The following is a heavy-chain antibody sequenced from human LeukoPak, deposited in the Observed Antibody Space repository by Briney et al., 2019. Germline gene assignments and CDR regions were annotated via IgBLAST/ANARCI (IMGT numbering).Heavy chain of an antibody. Sequence: ASVKVSCKASGYTFTSYDTNWVRQATGQGLEWMGWMNPNSGNTGYAQKFQGRVTMTRNTSISTAYMELSSLRSDDTAVYYCARVEMALNWMGGYYYYMDVWGKGTTVTISS. CDR3: ARVEMALNWMGGYYYYMDV. V-gene: IGHV1-8*01. J-gene: IGHJ6*03. CDR2: MNPNSGNT. D-gene: IGHD5-24*01. CDR1: GYTFTSYD.